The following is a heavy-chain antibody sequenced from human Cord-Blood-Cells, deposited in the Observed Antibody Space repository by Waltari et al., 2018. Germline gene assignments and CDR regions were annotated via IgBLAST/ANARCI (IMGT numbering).Heavy chain of an antibody. J-gene: IGHJ3*02. Sequence: QVQLQQWGAGLLKPSETLSLTCAVYGGSFSGYYWSWIRQPPGKGLEWIGEINHSGSPNYSPSLQSRVTISVDTSNNQFSLKLSSVTAADTAVYYCVRGRSIAAPPDAFDIWGQGTMVTVSS. CDR3: VRGRSIAAPPDAFDI. CDR2: INHSGSP. V-gene: IGHV4-34*01. CDR1: GGSFSGYY. D-gene: IGHD6-6*01.